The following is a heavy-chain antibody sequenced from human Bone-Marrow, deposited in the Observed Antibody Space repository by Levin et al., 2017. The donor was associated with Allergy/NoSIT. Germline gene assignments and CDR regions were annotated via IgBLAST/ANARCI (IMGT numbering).Heavy chain of an antibody. CDR3: ASLKSLCSFDY. V-gene: IGHV5-51*01. CDR1: GYNFANYW. D-gene: IGHD4/OR15-4a*01. J-gene: IGHJ4*02. CDR2: IYPADSDT. Sequence: GESLKISCKASGYNFANYWIGWVRQMPGKGLEWMGIIYPADSDTRYSPSFQGQVTISADKSISTAYLQWSSLKASDTAMYYCASLKSLCSFDYWGQGTLVTVSS.